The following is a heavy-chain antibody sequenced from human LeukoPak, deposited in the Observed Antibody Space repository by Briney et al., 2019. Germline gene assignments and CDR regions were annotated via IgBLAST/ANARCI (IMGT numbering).Heavy chain of an antibody. V-gene: IGHV3-7*01. CDR3: ARESGSYPPGAFDI. CDR2: IKQDGSEK. CDR1: GFTFSSYW. D-gene: IGHD1-26*01. Sequence: GGSLRLSCAASGFTFSSYWMSWVRQAPGKGLEWVANIKQDGSEKYYVDSVKGRFTISRDNAKNSLYLQMNSLRAEDTAVYYCARESGSYPPGAFDIWGQGTKVTVSS. J-gene: IGHJ3*02.